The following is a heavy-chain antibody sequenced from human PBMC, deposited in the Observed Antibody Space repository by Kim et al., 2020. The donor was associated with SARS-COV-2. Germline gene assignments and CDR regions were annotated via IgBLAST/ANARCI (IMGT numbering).Heavy chain of an antibody. CDR1: GFTFSDYS. J-gene: IGHJ4*02. Sequence: GGSLRLSCAASGFTFSDYSMTWIRQAPGKGLEWVSDISSSGNTIYYADSVRGRFTISRDNAKNSLYLQMNSLRAEDTAVYYCARRYDTYDYWGQGTLVTV. CDR3: ARRYDTYDY. V-gene: IGHV3-11*04. D-gene: IGHD3-9*01. CDR2: ISSSGNTI.